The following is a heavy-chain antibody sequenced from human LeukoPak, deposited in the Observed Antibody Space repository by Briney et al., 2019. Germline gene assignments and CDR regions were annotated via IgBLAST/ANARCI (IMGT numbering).Heavy chain of an antibody. J-gene: IGHJ4*02. V-gene: IGHV3-7*03. D-gene: IGHD2-2*02. CDR2: IKQDGSEK. CDR3: ARLLGYCSSTSCYTNDY. Sequence: PGGSLRLSCAASGFTFSSYWMSWVRQAPGKGLEWVANIKQDGSEKYYVDSVKGRFTISRDNAKNSLYLQMNSLRAEDTAVYYCARLLGYCSSTSCYTNDYWGQGTLVTVSS. CDR1: GFTFSSYW.